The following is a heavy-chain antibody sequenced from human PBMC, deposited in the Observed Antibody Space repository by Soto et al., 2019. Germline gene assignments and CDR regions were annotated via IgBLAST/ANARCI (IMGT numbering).Heavy chain of an antibody. V-gene: IGHV4-39*01. J-gene: IGHJ2*01. CDR2: IYYTGYT. Sequence: SEPLSLNCTVSGGPISSSSYYWAWILHAPGKGLEWLATIYYTGYTYHNPSLKSHVTISVDTSKNQFSLKLTSVTAADTALYYCARSAIATHWFFDLWGRGNLVTVSS. D-gene: IGHD5-18*01. CDR1: GGPISSSSYY. CDR3: ARSAIATHWFFDL.